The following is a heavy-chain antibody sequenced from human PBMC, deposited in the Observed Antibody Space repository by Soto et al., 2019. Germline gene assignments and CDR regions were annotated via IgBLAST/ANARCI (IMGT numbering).Heavy chain of an antibody. CDR2: ISSNGGST. CDR1: GFTFSSYA. CDR3: ARGSNGYHFDY. J-gene: IGHJ4*02. Sequence: EVQLVESGGGLVQPGGSLRLSCAASGFTFSSYAMHWVRQAPGKGLEYVSAISSNGGSTYYANSVKGRFTISRDNSKNTLYLQMGSLRAEDMAVRYCARGSNGYHFDYWGQGTLVTVSS. V-gene: IGHV3-64*01. D-gene: IGHD5-12*01.